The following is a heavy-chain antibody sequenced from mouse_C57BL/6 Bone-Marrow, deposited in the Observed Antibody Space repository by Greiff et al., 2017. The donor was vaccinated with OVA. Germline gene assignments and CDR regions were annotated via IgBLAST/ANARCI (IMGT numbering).Heavy chain of an antibody. CDR3: ARGEITTVVALDY. J-gene: IGHJ2*01. Sequence: QVQLQQSGAELVRPGTSVKVSCKASGYAFTSYLIEWVKQRPGQGLEWIGVINPGSGGTNYNEKFKGKATLTADKSSSTAYMQLSSRTSEDSAVYFCARGEITTVVALDYWGQGTTLTVSS. CDR1: GYAFTSYL. D-gene: IGHD1-1*01. CDR2: INPGSGGT. V-gene: IGHV1-54*01.